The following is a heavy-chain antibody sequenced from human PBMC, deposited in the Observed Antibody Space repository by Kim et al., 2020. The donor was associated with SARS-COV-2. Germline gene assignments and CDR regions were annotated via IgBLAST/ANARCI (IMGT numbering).Heavy chain of an antibody. Sequence: GGSQRLSCAASGFTFSSYAMHWVRQAPGKGLEWVAVISYDGSNKYYVDSVKGRFTISRDNSKNTLYLQMNSLRAEDTAVYYCARDWRYYGSGSYQYYFDYWGQGTLVTVSS. CDR1: GFTFSSYA. J-gene: IGHJ4*02. CDR3: ARDWRYYGSGSYQYYFDY. D-gene: IGHD3-10*01. CDR2: ISYDGSNK. V-gene: IGHV3-30*04.